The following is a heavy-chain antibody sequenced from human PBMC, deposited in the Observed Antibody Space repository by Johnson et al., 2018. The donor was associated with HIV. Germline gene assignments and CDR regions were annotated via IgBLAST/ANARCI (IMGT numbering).Heavy chain of an antibody. CDR2: INSDGSST. CDR1: GFTFSTNW. CDR3: ASEIYRPRPSSSWYVGAFDI. D-gene: IGHD6-13*01. V-gene: IGHV3-74*03. J-gene: IGHJ3*02. Sequence: EQLVESGGDLVQPGGSLRLSCVGSGFTFSTNWMHWVRQAPGKGLVWVSRINSDGSSTSYADSVKGRLPISRDNAKNTLYLQRNSLRAEDTAVYYWASEIYRPRPSSSWYVGAFDIWGQGTMVTVSS.